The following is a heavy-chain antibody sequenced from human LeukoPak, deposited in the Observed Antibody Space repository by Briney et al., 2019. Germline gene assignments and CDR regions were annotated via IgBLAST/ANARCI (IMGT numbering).Heavy chain of an antibody. CDR2: IYYSGST. V-gene: IGHV4-59*01. J-gene: IGHJ4*02. Sequence: SETLCLTCTVSGGSISSYYWNWIRQPPGKGLEWIGYIYYSGSTNYNPSLKSRVTISVDTSKNQFSLKLSSVTAADTAVYYCARDRTYGSGRNFDYWGQGTLVTVSS. CDR3: ARDRTYGSGRNFDY. CDR1: GGSISSYY. D-gene: IGHD3-10*01.